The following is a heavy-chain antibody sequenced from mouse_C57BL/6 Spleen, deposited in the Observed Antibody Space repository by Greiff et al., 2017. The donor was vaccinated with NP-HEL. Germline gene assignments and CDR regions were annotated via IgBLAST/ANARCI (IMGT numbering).Heavy chain of an antibody. D-gene: IGHD3-2*02. CDR2: IYPGSGNT. Sequence: QVQLQQSGPELVKPGASVKISCKASGYAFSSSWMNWVKQRPGKGLEWIGWIYPGSGNTKYNEKFKGKATLTVDTSSSTAYMQLSSLTSEDSAVYFCARSKDSSGSFDYWGQGTTLTVFS. CDR1: GYAFSSSW. J-gene: IGHJ2*01. V-gene: IGHV1-84*01. CDR3: ARSKDSSGSFDY.